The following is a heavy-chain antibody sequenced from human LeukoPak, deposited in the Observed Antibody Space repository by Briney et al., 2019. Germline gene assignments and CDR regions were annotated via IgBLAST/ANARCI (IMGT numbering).Heavy chain of an antibody. J-gene: IGHJ4*02. D-gene: IGHD2-2*01. CDR1: GFTSSSYA. CDR2: ISYDGSNK. V-gene: IGHV3-30*04. Sequence: GRSLRLSCAASGFTSSSYAMHWVRQAPGKGLEWVAVISYDGSNKYYADSVKGRFTISRDNSKNTLYLQMNSLRAEDTAVYYCASPAAMEAYWGQGTLVTVSS. CDR3: ASPAAMEAY.